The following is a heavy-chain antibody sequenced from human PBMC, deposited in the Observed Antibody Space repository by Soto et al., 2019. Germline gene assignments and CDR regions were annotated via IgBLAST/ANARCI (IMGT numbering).Heavy chain of an antibody. CDR1: GYGFTRYW. Sequence: GESRKISWKGSGYGFTRYWIGWGRQMPGKGLEWVGIIYPGDSDTRYSPSFQGQVTISADKSISTAYLQWSSLKAPDTALYSCARLDPAYSSLWGYYYSGMDVWGQATTVTVSS. V-gene: IGHV5-51*01. CDR3: ARLDPAYSSLWGYYYSGMDV. D-gene: IGHD5-18*01. J-gene: IGHJ6*02. CDR2: IYPGDSDT.